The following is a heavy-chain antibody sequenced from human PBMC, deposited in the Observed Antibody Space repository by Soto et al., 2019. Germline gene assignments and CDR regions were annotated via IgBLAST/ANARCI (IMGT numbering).Heavy chain of an antibody. Sequence: EVQLLESGGGLVQPGGSLRLSCAASGFTFSSYAMSWVRQAPGKGLEWVSAISGSGGSTYYADSVKGLFTISRDNSKNSLYLQMNSLRAEDTAVYYCAKAIEQWLALGYFDYWGQGTLVTVSS. CDR2: ISGSGGST. CDR3: AKAIEQWLALGYFDY. V-gene: IGHV3-23*01. D-gene: IGHD6-19*01. J-gene: IGHJ4*02. CDR1: GFTFSSYA.